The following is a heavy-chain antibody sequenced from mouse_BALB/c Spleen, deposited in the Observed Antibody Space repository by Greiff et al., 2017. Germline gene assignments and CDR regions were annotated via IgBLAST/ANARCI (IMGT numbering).Heavy chain of an antibody. CDR2: ISDGGSYT. V-gene: IGHV5-4*02. CDR1: GFTFSDYY. CDR3: ARAWLAY. Sequence: DVKLVESGGGLVKPGGSLKLSCAASGFTFSDYYMYWVRQTPEKRLEWVATISDGGSYTYYPDSVKGRFTISRDNAKNNLYLQMSSLKSEDTAMYYCARAWLAYWGQGTLVTVSA. J-gene: IGHJ3*01.